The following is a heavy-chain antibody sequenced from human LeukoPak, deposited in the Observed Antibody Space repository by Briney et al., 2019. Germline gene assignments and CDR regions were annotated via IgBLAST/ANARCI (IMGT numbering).Heavy chain of an antibody. CDR2: ISSSSSYI. CDR1: GFTFSSSA. D-gene: IGHD5-18*01. V-gene: IGHV3-21*01. Sequence: PGGSLRLSCTASGFTFSSSAMNWVRQAPGKGLEWVSSISSSSSYIYYADSVKGRFTISRDNAKNSLYLQMNSLRAEDTAVYYCAGDTAMAPRVDYWGQGTLVTVSS. CDR3: AGDTAMAPRVDY. J-gene: IGHJ4*02.